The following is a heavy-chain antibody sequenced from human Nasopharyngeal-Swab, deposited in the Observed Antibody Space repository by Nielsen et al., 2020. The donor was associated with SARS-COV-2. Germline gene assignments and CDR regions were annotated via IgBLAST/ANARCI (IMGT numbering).Heavy chain of an antibody. Sequence: ASVKVSCKASGYTFTTYNVHWVRQAPGQGLEWMGWISGYNDKSAYAQKFQGRVTMTIDTSTSTTYMELRNLRSDDTAVYYCARGVGFLEWSADNWLDPWGQGTPVTVSS. J-gene: IGHJ5*02. CDR2: ISGYNDKS. V-gene: IGHV1-18*04. CDR3: ARGVGFLEWSADNWLDP. CDR1: GYTFTTYN. D-gene: IGHD3-3*01.